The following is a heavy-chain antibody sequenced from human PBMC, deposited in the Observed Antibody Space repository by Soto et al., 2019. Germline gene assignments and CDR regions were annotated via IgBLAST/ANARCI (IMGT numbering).Heavy chain of an antibody. CDR3: ARVGGGHCSGGSCYYFNY. D-gene: IGHD2-15*01. Sequence: ASVKVSCKASGYTFTSYGISWVRQAPGQGLEWMGWISPYNGNTNYAQKLQGRVTMTTDTSISTAYLEVSRLRSDDTAVYYCARVGGGHCSGGSCYYFNYWGQGTLVTVSS. CDR2: ISPYNGNT. V-gene: IGHV1-18*01. J-gene: IGHJ4*01. CDR1: GYTFTSYG.